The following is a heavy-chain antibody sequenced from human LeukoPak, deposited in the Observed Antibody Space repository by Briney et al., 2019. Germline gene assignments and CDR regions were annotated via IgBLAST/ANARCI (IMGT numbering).Heavy chain of an antibody. CDR1: GYTFTRYY. CDR2: INPSGGDT. CDR3: ARENGGEDY. J-gene: IGHJ4*02. Sequence: ASVKVSCKASGYTFTRYYMHWVRQAPGQGLEWMGMINPSGGDTTYAQKLQGRVTMTRDTSTSTVYMELSSLRSEDTAVYHCARENGGEDYWGQGTLVTVSS. V-gene: IGHV1-46*01. D-gene: IGHD2-21*01.